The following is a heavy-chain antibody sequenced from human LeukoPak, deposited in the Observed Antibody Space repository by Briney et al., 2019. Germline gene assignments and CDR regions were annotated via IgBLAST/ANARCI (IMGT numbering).Heavy chain of an antibody. V-gene: IGHV3-48*01. CDR1: GFTFSSYS. D-gene: IGHD3-9*01. Sequence: PGGSLRLSCAASGFTFSSYSMNWVRQAPGKGLEWVSYISSSSSTIYYADSVKGRLTISRDNAKNSLYLQMNSLRAEDTAVYYCAREGRYFDWLSPPDYWGQGTLVTVSS. CDR2: ISSSSSTI. CDR3: AREGRYFDWLSPPDY. J-gene: IGHJ4*02.